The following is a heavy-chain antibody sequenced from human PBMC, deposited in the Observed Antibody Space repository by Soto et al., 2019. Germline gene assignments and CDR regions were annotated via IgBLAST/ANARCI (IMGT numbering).Heavy chain of an antibody. CDR1: GFIFCSYA. Sequence: PGGSLRLSCAASGFIFCSYALSWVRQAPGKGLEWVSAISGSGGSTYYADSVKGRFTISRDNAKNTLYLHMNSLRPEDTAMYYCTRDQDTYGQAVFDSWGQGTLVTVSS. CDR3: TRDQDTYGQAVFDS. D-gene: IGHD2-15*01. V-gene: IGHV3-23*01. CDR2: ISGSGGST. J-gene: IGHJ4*02.